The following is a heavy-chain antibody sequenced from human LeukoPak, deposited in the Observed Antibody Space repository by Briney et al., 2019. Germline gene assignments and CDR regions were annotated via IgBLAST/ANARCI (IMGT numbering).Heavy chain of an antibody. CDR1: GGFISSYY. V-gene: IGHV4-4*07. Sequence: PSETLSLTCTVSGGFISSYYWSWIRQPAGKGLEWIGRIYTSGSTNYNPSLKSRVTMSVDTSKNQFSLKLSSVTAADTAVYYCARNTDFWSGSDAFDIWGQGTMVTVSS. CDR2: IYTSGST. CDR3: ARNTDFWSGSDAFDI. D-gene: IGHD3-3*01. J-gene: IGHJ3*02.